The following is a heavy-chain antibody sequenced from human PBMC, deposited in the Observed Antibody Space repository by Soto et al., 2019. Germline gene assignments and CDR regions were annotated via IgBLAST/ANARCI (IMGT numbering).Heavy chain of an antibody. CDR3: ARDIGPNPFDY. CDR2: MNQEGSEK. CDR1: GFSFTTYW. V-gene: IGHV3-7*01. Sequence: EVQLVESGGGLVQPGGSLRLSVAASGFSFTTYWRIWVRQAPGKGLEWVASMNQEGSEKHYVDSVRGRFTLSRDNAKNSVYLQMNSLRVEDTAVYYCARDIGPNPFDYWGQGTLVTVSS. J-gene: IGHJ4*02. D-gene: IGHD1-26*01.